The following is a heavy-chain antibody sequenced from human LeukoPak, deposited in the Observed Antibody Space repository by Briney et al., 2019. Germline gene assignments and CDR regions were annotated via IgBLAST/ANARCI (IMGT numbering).Heavy chain of an antibody. CDR2: IIPIFGTA. V-gene: IGHV1-69*13. CDR1: GGTFSSYA. J-gene: IGHJ4*02. D-gene: IGHD5-18*01. Sequence: SVTVSFKASGGTFSSYAISWVRQAPGQGLEWMGGIIPIFGTANYAQKFQGRVTITADESTSTAYMELSSLRSEDTAVYYCAGGYSYALYYFDYWGQGTLVTVSS. CDR3: AGGYSYALYYFDY.